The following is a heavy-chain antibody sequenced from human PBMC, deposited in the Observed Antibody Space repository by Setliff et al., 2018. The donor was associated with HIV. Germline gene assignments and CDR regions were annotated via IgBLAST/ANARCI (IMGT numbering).Heavy chain of an antibody. CDR3: ARGGITAYYFDH. CDR1: GDSDSSDSAA. Sequence: SETLSLTCAISGDSDSSDSAAWNWIRQSPSRGLEWLARTYYRSKWYTDYAVSVKSRITINPDTSRNQFSLQLSSVIPDDSAVYFCARGGITAYYFDHWAQGTLVTVSS. J-gene: IGHJ4*02. V-gene: IGHV6-1*01. CDR2: TYYRSKWYT. D-gene: IGHD5-18*01.